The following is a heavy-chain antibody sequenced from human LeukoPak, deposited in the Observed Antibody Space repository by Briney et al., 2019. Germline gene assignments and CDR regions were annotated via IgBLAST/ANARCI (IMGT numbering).Heavy chain of an antibody. Sequence: PSETLSLTSTVSGGSISSYYWSWIRQPAGKGLEWIGRIYTSGSTNYNPSLKSRVTMSVDTSKNQFSLWLSSVTAADTAVYYCARMRLSSYWYFDLWGRRTLVTVSS. CDR2: IYTSGST. V-gene: IGHV4-4*07. CDR3: ARMRLSSYWYFDL. J-gene: IGHJ2*01. CDR1: GGSISSYY. D-gene: IGHD6-25*01.